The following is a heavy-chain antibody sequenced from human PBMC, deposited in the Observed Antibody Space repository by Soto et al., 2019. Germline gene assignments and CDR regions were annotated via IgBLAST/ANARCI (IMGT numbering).Heavy chain of an antibody. CDR1: GFTFNIYA. CDR2: ISGSGGGT. CDR3: VKGEYYYDSSGYYPFDY. J-gene: IGHJ4*02. D-gene: IGHD3-22*01. Sequence: GGSLRLSCAASGFTFNIYAMSWVRQAPGKGLEWVSAISGSGGGTYYADSVKGRFTISRDNSKNTVYLQMSSLRVEDTAVYYCVKGEYYYDSSGYYPFDYWGQGTLVTVSS. V-gene: IGHV3-23*01.